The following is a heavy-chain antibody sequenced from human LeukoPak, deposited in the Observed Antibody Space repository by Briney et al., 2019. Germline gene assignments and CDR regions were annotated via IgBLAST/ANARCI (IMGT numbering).Heavy chain of an antibody. CDR3: ARTGWSGYDSHFDY. CDR2: IKPDGSGK. J-gene: IGHJ4*02. D-gene: IGHD5-12*01. Sequence: GGSLRLSCAASGFTVSSNYMSWVRQAPGKGLEWVANIKPDGSGKFFVDSVKGRFTMSRDNAKNSLYLQMNSLRAEDTAVYYCARTGWSGYDSHFDYWGQGTLVTVSS. CDR1: GFTVSSNY. V-gene: IGHV3-7*01.